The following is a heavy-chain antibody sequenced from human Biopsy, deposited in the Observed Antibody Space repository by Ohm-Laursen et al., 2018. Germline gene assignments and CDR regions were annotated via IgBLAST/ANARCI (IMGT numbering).Heavy chain of an antibody. J-gene: IGHJ6*02. Sequence: SLRLSCSASGFTFSDYALHWVRQAPGKGPEWVAVSSYDGSNTYHADSVRGRFTISRDNSKNTLHLQMNSLRADDTAIYYCAKDLHNYGMDVWGQGTTVTVSS. CDR3: AKDLHNYGMDV. CDR1: GFTFSDYA. V-gene: IGHV3-33*05. CDR2: SSYDGSNT.